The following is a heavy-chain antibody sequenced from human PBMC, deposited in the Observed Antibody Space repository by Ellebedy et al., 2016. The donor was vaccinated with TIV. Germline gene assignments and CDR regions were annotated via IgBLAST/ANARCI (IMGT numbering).Heavy chain of an antibody. Sequence: PGGSLRLSCAASGSSFSTYAMAWVRHAPGKGLVWLSAIGARSEYKFYTDSVKGRFTIARDNSKNTLWLQMYSLRDEDTAVYYCAKELVSRDSLSFDYWGLGTLVTVTS. D-gene: IGHD3-9*01. J-gene: IGHJ4*02. CDR1: GSSFSTYA. CDR3: AKELVSRDSLSFDY. CDR2: IGARSEYK. V-gene: IGHV3-23*01.